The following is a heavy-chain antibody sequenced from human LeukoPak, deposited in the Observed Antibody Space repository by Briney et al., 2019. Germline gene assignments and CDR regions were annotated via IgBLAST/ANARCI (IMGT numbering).Heavy chain of an antibody. V-gene: IGHV4-39*07. Sequence: SETLSLTCTVSGGSISSYYWSWIRQPPGKGLEWIGSIYYSGSTYYNPSLKSRVTISVDTSKNQFSLKLSSVTAADTAVYYCASSYDILTGYGHYGMDVWGQGTTVTVSS. CDR1: GGSISSYY. D-gene: IGHD3-9*01. CDR3: ASSYDILTGYGHYGMDV. CDR2: IYYSGST. J-gene: IGHJ6*02.